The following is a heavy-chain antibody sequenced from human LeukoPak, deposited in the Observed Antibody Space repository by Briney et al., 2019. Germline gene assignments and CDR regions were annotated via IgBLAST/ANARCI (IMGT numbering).Heavy chain of an antibody. J-gene: IGHJ4*02. CDR1: GFTFSSYG. V-gene: IGHV3-30*02. CDR3: ASLIAARLYYFDY. D-gene: IGHD6-6*01. CDR2: IRYDGSNK. Sequence: PGRSLRLSCAASGFTFSSYGMHWVRQAPGKGLEWVAFIRYDGSNKYYADSVKGRFTISRDNSKNTLYLQMNSLIAEDTAVYYCASLIAARLYYFDYWGQGTLVTVSS.